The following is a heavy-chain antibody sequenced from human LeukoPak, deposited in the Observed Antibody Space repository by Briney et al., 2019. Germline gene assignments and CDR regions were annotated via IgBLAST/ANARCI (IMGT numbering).Heavy chain of an antibody. J-gene: IGHJ4*02. CDR3: AKDYYGSGSYGYFDY. Sequence: TGGSLRLSCVASGFTFSSYGMHWVRQAPGKGLEWVAVISFDGSTKYYADSVKGRFTISRDNSKNTLYLQMNSLRAEDTAVYYCAKDYYGSGSYGYFDYWGQGTLDTVSS. D-gene: IGHD3-10*01. CDR1: GFTFSSYG. CDR2: ISFDGSTK. V-gene: IGHV3-30*18.